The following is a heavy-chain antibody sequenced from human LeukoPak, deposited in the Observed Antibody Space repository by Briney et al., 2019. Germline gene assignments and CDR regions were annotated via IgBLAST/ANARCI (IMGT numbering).Heavy chain of an antibody. CDR3: ARDRGDCSGGSCYQDY. J-gene: IGHJ4*02. Sequence: GGSLRLSCAASGFTFSSYAMHWVRQAPGKGLEWVAVIWYDGSNKYYADSVKGRFTISRDNSKNTLYLQMNSLRAEDTAVYYCARDRGDCSGGSCYQDYWGQGTLVTVS. D-gene: IGHD2-15*01. CDR1: GFTFSSYA. CDR2: IWYDGSNK. V-gene: IGHV3-33*08.